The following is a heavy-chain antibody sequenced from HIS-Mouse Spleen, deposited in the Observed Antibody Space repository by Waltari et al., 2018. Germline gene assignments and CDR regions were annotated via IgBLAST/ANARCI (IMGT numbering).Heavy chain of an antibody. Sequence: QVQLQQWGAGLLKPSETLSLTCAVYGGSFSGYYWSWIRQPPGKGLEWIGEINHSGSTNYNPSLKSRVTISVDTSKNQFSLKLSSVTAADTAVYYCAGITGTDAFDIWGQGTMVTVSS. CDR2: INHSGST. CDR1: GGSFSGYY. J-gene: IGHJ3*02. D-gene: IGHD1-20*01. CDR3: AGITGTDAFDI. V-gene: IGHV4-34*01.